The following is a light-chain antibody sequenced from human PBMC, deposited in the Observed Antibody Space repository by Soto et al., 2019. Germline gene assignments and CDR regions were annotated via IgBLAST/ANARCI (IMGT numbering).Light chain of an antibody. CDR2: GAS. CDR1: QSINSNY. J-gene: IGKJ1*01. Sequence: EIVLTQSPGTLSLSPGERATLSCRASQSINSNYLAWYQPKPGQAPRLLIYGASIRATAIPDRFSGSVSGTDFTLTISRLDPEDFAVYFCQQYGTSPRTFGQGTKVEIK. CDR3: QQYGTSPRT. V-gene: IGKV3-20*01.